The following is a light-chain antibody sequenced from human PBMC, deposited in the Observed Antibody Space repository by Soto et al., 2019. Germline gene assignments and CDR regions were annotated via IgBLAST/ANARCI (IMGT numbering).Light chain of an antibody. CDR2: GAS. CDR1: QSVSSSY. CDR3: QQYGGSPPVT. J-gene: IGKJ5*01. V-gene: IGKV3-20*01. Sequence: EIVLTQSPGTLSLSPGERATLSCRASQSVSSSYLAWYQQKPGQAPRLLIYGASSRATGIPDRFSGSGSGTDFTLTISRLEPEDFAVYYCQQYGGSPPVTFGQGKRLEIK.